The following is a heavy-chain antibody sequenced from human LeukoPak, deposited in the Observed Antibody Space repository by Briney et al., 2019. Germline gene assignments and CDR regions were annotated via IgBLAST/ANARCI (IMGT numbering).Heavy chain of an antibody. CDR2: IYPADSDI. CDR3: ARAGYSGYAVPQFDP. J-gene: IGHJ5*02. D-gene: IGHD5-12*01. Sequence: GESLKISCKASGYRFTSYWIGWVRQMPGRGLEWMGIIYPADSDIRYSPSFQDQVTVSADKSINTAYLQWSSLKASDTAIYYCARAGYSGYAVPQFDPWGQGTLVTVSS. V-gene: IGHV5-51*01. CDR1: GYRFTSYW.